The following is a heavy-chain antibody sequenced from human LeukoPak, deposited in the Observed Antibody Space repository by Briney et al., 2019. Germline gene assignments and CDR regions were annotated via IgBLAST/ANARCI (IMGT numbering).Heavy chain of an antibody. J-gene: IGHJ4*02. CDR2: IYYSGST. CDR1: GGSISSYY. CDR3: ARESRLKGVVDY. Sequence: SETLSLTCTVSGGSISSYYWSWIRQPPGKGLEWIGYIYYSGSTNYNPSLKSRVTISVDTSKNQFSLKLSSVTAADTAVYYCARESRLKGVVDYWGQGTLVTVSS. V-gene: IGHV4-59*01. D-gene: IGHD2-21*02.